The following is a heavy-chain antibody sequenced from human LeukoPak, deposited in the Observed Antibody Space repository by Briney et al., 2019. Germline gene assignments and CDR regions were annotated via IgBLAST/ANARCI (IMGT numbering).Heavy chain of an antibody. Sequence: PSETLSLTCTVSGGSISSGDYYWGWIRQPPGKGLEWVGSIFNSGATYYNPSLKSRVTISVDTSKNQFSLKLGSVTAADTAVYYCARLWFGIKGDYFDYWGQGTLVSVSS. V-gene: IGHV4-39*01. CDR2: IFNSGAT. CDR3: ARLWFGIKGDYFDY. J-gene: IGHJ4*02. D-gene: IGHD3-10*01. CDR1: GGSISSGDYY.